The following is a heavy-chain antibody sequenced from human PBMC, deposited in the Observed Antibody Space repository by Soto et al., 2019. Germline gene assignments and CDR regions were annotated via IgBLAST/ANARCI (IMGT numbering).Heavy chain of an antibody. Sequence: GGSLRLSCAASGFTFSSYAMHWVRQAPGKGLEWVAVISYDGSNKYYADSVKGRFTITRDNSKNTLYLQMNSVRAEDTAVYYCARGAYSSSSGAFDIWGQGTMVTVSS. CDR2: ISYDGSNK. V-gene: IGHV3-30*04. J-gene: IGHJ3*02. CDR3: ARGAYSSSSGAFDI. D-gene: IGHD6-6*01. CDR1: GFTFSSYA.